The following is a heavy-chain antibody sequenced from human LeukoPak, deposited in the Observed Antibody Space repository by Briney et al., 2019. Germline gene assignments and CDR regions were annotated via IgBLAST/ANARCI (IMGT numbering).Heavy chain of an antibody. J-gene: IGHJ4*02. D-gene: IGHD4-17*01. CDR2: VYYSGST. CDR1: GGSIRSYY. CDR3: ARTGSTVTMLYPFDH. Sequence: SETLSFTCTVSGGSIRSYYWSWIRQPPGKGLEWIGYVYYSGSTNYNPSLKSRVSISVDTSKNQFSLKLSSVTAADTAVYYCARTGSTVTMLYPFDHWGQGTLVTVSS. V-gene: IGHV4-59*01.